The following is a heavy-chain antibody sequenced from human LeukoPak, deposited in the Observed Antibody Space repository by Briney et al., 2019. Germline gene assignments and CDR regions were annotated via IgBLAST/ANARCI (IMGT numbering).Heavy chain of an antibody. Sequence: SVNVSCKASGGTFSSYAISWVRQAPGQGLEWMGGIIPIFGTANYAQKFQGRVTITADESTSTAYMELSSLRSEDTAVYYCARVPLLFNWFDPWGQGTLVTVSS. CDR3: ARVPLLFNWFDP. J-gene: IGHJ5*02. CDR2: IIPIFGTA. D-gene: IGHD1-26*01. CDR1: GGTFSSYA. V-gene: IGHV1-69*13.